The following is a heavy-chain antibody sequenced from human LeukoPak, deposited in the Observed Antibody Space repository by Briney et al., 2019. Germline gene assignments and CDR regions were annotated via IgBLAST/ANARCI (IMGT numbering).Heavy chain of an antibody. Sequence: AGSLRLSCAASGFTFSGCGMHWVRQAPGKGLEWVAFIWYDGRDKYYTDSVKGRFTISRDNSKNTLYLQMNSLRAEDTAMYYCAKDPYSYGSYFDYWGQGTLVTVSS. J-gene: IGHJ4*02. D-gene: IGHD5-18*01. CDR1: GFTFSGCG. CDR3: AKDPYSYGSYFDY. CDR2: IWYDGRDK. V-gene: IGHV3-30*02.